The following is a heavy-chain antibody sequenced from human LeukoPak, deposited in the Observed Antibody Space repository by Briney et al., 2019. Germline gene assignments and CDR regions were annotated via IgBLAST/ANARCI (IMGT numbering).Heavy chain of an antibody. J-gene: IGHJ4*02. D-gene: IGHD2-21*01. CDR1: GFTYSTYG. Sequence: GGSLRLSCAASGFTYSTYGMHWVRQAPGKGLEWVAVISYDGSNEYYADSVKGRFTISRDNSKNTLYLQMSSLRAEDTAVYYCAKEFNRGLPDYWGQGTLVTVPS. CDR2: ISYDGSNE. V-gene: IGHV3-30*18. CDR3: AKEFNRGLPDY.